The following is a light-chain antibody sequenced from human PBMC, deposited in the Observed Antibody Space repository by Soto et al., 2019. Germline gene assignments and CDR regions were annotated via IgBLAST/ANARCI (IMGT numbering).Light chain of an antibody. CDR1: QSVSGD. V-gene: IGKV3D-15*01. J-gene: IGKJ1*01. CDR3: QQYDYWPWT. Sequence: IVMTQSPATLSVSPGERATLSCRASQSVSGDLAWYQQKPGQAPRLFMFRTSSRATGITARFSGGGSGTETTLTISSLQSDDVAVYYCQQYDYWPWTFGQGTKVDIK. CDR2: RTS.